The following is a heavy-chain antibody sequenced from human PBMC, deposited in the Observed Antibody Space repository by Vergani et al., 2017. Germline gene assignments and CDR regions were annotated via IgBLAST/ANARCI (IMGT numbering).Heavy chain of an antibody. CDR3: ARDLGITIFGVVQYYYMDV. V-gene: IGHV5-51*03. Sequence: EVQLVQSGAEVKKPGESLKISCKGSGYSFTSYWIGWVRQMPGKGLEWMGIIYPGDSDTRYSPSFQGQVTISADKSISTAYLQWSSLKASDTAMYYCARDLGITIFGVVQYYYMDVWGKGTTVTVSS. D-gene: IGHD3-3*01. J-gene: IGHJ6*03. CDR2: IYPGDSDT. CDR1: GYSFTSYW.